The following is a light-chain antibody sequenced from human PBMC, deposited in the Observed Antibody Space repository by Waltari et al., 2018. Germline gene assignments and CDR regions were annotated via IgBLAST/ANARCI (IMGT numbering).Light chain of an antibody. CDR1: QSIGTY. CDR3: QQTYYTLIA. V-gene: IGKV1-39*01. J-gene: IGKJ5*01. Sequence: DIQMTQSPSSLSASFGDRVTITCRASQSIGTYLSWFQQKPGKAPTLLIYGASGLQPGVPSRFSGRGSGTEFTLTISSLQPEDFATYYCQQTYYTLIAFGQGTRLEIK. CDR2: GAS.